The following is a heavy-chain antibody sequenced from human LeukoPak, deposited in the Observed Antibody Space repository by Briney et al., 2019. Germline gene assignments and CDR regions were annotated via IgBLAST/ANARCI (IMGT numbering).Heavy chain of an antibody. D-gene: IGHD1-26*01. CDR2: STSNGGST. CDR1: GFTFSSYA. V-gene: IGHV3-64D*09. CDR3: VKSFGSGSYFGEYFQH. J-gene: IGHJ1*01. Sequence: GASLRLSCAASGFTFSSYAMSWVRQAPGKGLEYVSTSTSNGGSTYNADSVKGRFTISRDNSKNTLYLQMSSLRAEDTAVYYCVKSFGSGSYFGEYFQHWGQGTLVTVSS.